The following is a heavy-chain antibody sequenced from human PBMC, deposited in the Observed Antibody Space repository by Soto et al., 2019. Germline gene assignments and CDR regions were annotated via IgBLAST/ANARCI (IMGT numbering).Heavy chain of an antibody. CDR3: ARDYISGSGWFDP. CDR2: ISSSSSYI. V-gene: IGHV3-21*01. Sequence: EVQLVESGGGLVKPGGSLRLSCAASGFTFSSYSMNWVRQAPGKGLEWVSSISSSSSYIYYADSVKGRFTISRDNAKNSLYLQMNSLRAEDTALYYCARDYISGSGWFDPWGQGTLVTVSS. J-gene: IGHJ5*02. CDR1: GFTFSSYS. D-gene: IGHD3-3*02.